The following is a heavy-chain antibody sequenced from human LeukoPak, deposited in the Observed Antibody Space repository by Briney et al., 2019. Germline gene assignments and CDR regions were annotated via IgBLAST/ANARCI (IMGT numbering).Heavy chain of an antibody. CDR2: INPSGGST. J-gene: IGHJ6*03. D-gene: IGHD5-12*01. CDR3: AGGDIVATIAYYYYYYMDV. Sequence: GASVKVSCKASGYTFTSYYMHWVRQAPGQGLEWMGIINPSGGSTNYAQKFQGRVTITADESTSTAYMELSSLRSEDTAVYYCAGGDIVATIAYYYYYYMDVWGKGTTVTISS. CDR1: GYTFTSYY. V-gene: IGHV1-46*01.